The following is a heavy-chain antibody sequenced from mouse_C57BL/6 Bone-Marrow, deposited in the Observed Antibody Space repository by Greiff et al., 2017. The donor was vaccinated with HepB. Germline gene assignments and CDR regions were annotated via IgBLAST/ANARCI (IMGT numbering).Heavy chain of an antibody. J-gene: IGHJ4*01. V-gene: IGHV3-6*01. CDR1: GYSITSGYY. D-gene: IGHD2-3*01. Sequence: EVQLVESGPGLVKPSQSLSLTCSVTGYSITSGYYWNWIRQFPGNKLEWMGYISYDGSNNYNPSLKNRISITRDTSKNQFFLKLNSVTTEDTATYYCAREGLLPLYAMDYWGQGTSVTVSS. CDR2: ISYDGSN. CDR3: AREGLLPLYAMDY.